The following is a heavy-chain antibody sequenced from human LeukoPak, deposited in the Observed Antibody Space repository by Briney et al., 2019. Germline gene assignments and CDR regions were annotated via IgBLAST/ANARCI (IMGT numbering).Heavy chain of an antibody. CDR2: INHSGST. CDR3: ARGTSIAARRPYYYYYMDV. V-gene: IGHV4-34*01. J-gene: IGHJ6*03. CDR1: GGSFSGYY. D-gene: IGHD6-6*01. Sequence: SETLSLTCAVYGGSFSGYYWSWLRQPPGKGREWIGEINHSGSTNYNPSLKSRVTISVDTSKNQFSLKLSSVTAADTAVYYCARGTSIAARRPYYYYYMDVWGKGTTVTVSS.